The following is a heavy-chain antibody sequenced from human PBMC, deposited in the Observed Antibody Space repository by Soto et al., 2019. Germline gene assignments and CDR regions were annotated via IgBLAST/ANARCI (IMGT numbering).Heavy chain of an antibody. J-gene: IGHJ4*02. D-gene: IGHD3-10*01. Sequence: SETLSLTCTVSGASITYGAYSWSWIRQTPGKGLEWIGYINHLETTFYNPSFESRLTLSIDRTKNQFSLNLKSMSAADRAVYFCARGGGFDSFDYWGQGILVTVS. CDR1: GASITYGAYS. CDR2: INHLETT. CDR3: ARGGGFDSFDY. V-gene: IGHV4-30-2*01.